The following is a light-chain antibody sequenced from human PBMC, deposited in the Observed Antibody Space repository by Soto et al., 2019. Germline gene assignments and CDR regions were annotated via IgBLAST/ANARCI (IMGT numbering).Light chain of an antibody. CDR2: DAS. V-gene: IGKV1-33*01. CDR3: QQYDNLPPLT. CDR1: PDISNH. J-gene: IGKJ4*01. Sequence: MQIPQYQPSVSASVGDRVTITCQASPDISNHLNWYQQKPGKAPKLLIYDASNFETAAPSRFSGSGSGTDFTFTISSLQPEDIATYYCQQYDNLPPLTFGGGTKVDIK.